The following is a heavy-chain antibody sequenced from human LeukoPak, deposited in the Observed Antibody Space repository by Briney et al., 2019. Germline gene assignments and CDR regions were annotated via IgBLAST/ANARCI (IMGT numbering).Heavy chain of an antibody. V-gene: IGHV1-69*04. D-gene: IGHD6-6*01. CDR3: ARLIEYSSPRAAFDI. Sequence: ASVKVSCKASGGTFSSYAISWVRLAPGQGLEWMGRIIPILGIANYAQKFQGRVTITADKSTSTARMELSSLRSEDTAVYYCARLIEYSSPRAAFDIWGQGTMVTVSS. CDR2: IIPILGIA. CDR1: GGTFSSYA. J-gene: IGHJ3*02.